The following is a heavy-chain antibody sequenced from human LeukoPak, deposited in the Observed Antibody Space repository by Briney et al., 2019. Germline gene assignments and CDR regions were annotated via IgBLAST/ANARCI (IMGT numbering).Heavy chain of an antibody. CDR1: GFTFSSFG. V-gene: IGHV3-23*01. Sequence: GGSLRLSCAASGFTFSSFGMSWVRQAPGKGLEWVSAMSGSGDSTYYADSVRGRFTISRDNAKNSLYLQMNSLRAEDTAVYYCARDPSEWLVPVDYWGQGTLVTVSS. CDR2: MSGSGDST. D-gene: IGHD6-19*01. J-gene: IGHJ4*02. CDR3: ARDPSEWLVPVDY.